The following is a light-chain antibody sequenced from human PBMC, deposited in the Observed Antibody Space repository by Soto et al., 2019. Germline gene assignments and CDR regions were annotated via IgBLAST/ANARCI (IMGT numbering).Light chain of an antibody. V-gene: IGLV2-14*01. CDR3: RSYASSSTRV. Sequence: QSALTQPASVSGSPGQSITISCTGTSSDVGGYNYVSWYLQYPGKAPKLMIYEVSNRPSGVSNRFAGSKYGNTASLTISGLQAEDEGDYYCRSYASSSTRVFGGGTKLTVL. CDR1: SSDVGGYNY. CDR2: EVS. J-gene: IGLJ2*01.